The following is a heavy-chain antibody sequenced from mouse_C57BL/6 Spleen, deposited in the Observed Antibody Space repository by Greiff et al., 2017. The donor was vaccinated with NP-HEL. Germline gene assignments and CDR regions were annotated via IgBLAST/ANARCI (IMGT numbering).Heavy chain of an antibody. CDR1: GYAFSSYW. CDR3: ARRSTMITDWYFDV. D-gene: IGHD2-4*01. CDR2: IYPGDGDT. Sequence: VKLMESGAELVKPGASVKISCKASGYAFSSYWMNWVKQRPGKGLEWIGQIYPGDGDTNYNGKFKGKATLTADKSSSTAYMQLSSLTSEDSAVYFCARRSTMITDWYFDVWGTGTTVTVSS. J-gene: IGHJ1*03. V-gene: IGHV1-80*01.